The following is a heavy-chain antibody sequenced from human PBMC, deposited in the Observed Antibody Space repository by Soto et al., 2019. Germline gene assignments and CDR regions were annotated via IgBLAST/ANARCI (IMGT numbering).Heavy chain of an antibody. CDR1: GDSISNRIYY. J-gene: IGHJ4*02. D-gene: IGHD2-21*02. V-gene: IGHV4-39*01. Sequence: SETLSLTCTVTGDSISNRIYYWGWIRHPPGKGLEWIGSIYYSGSTYNNPSLKSRVSMSVDTSKNQFSLKLRSVTAADTALYYCARQRTSVVTQAYFDSWGQGSRVTVSS. CDR2: IYYSGST. CDR3: ARQRTSVVTQAYFDS.